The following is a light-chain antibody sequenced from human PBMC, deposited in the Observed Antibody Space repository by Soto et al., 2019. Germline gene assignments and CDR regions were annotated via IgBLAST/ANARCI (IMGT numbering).Light chain of an antibody. CDR1: QSVSSY. CDR2: DAS. CDR3: QQRINWPQVT. J-gene: IGKJ4*01. Sequence: EIVLTQSPATLSLSPGERATLSCRASQSVSSYLAWYQQKPGQAPRLLIYDASNRATGIPARFSGSGSGTDFTLTISSLEPEDFAVYYCQQRINWPQVTFGGGTKVDIK. V-gene: IGKV3-11*01.